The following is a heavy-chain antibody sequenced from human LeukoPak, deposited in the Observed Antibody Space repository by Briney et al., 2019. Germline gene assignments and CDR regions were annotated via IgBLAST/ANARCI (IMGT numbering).Heavy chain of an antibody. CDR1: GGSFSGYY. D-gene: IGHD4-17*01. V-gene: IGHV4-30-4*01. Sequence: SETLSLTCAVYGGSFSGYYWSWIRQPPGKGLEWIGYIYYSGSTYYNPSLKSRVTISVDTSKNQFSLKLSSVTAADTAVYYCARLTVIYDAFDIWGQGTMVTVSS. J-gene: IGHJ3*02. CDR2: IYYSGST. CDR3: ARLTVIYDAFDI.